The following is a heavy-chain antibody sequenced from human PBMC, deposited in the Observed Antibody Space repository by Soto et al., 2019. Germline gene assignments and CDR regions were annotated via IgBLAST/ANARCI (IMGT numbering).Heavy chain of an antibody. CDR3: ARYSSPYYYDSSGYYWLFDY. J-gene: IGHJ4*02. D-gene: IGHD3-22*01. CDR1: GGTFSSYA. CDR2: IIPSFGTA. V-gene: IGHV1-69*06. Sequence: QVQLVQSGAEVKKPGSSVKVSCKASGGTFSSYAISWVRQAPGQGLEWMGGIIPSFGTAHYAQRFQGRVTIAADKSTSKAYMQLSSRRYEDTAVYYCARYSSPYYYDSSGYYWLFDYWGQGTLVTVSS.